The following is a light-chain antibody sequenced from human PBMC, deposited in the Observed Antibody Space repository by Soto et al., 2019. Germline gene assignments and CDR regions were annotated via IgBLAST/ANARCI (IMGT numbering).Light chain of an antibody. CDR2: GAS. V-gene: IGKV3-20*01. Sequence: EIVLTQSPGTLSLSPGERATLSCRASQSVSSSYLAWYQQKPGQAPRLLIYGASSRATGIPDRFSGSGSGTDFTLTISRLEPEDFAVYYCQQYGSFPLTCGGGTKVEIK. CDR1: QSVSSSY. J-gene: IGKJ4*01. CDR3: QQYGSFPLT.